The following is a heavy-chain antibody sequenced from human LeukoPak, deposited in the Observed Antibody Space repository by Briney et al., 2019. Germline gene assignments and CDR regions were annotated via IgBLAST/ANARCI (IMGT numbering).Heavy chain of an antibody. CDR1: GGSISSGGYY. V-gene: IGHV4-31*03. Sequence: SQTLSLTCTVSGGSISSGGYYWSWIRQHPGEGLEWIGYIYYSGSTYYNPSLKSRVTISIDTSKDQFSLMLSSVTAADTAVYYCARLGVAAAGTIDYWGQGTLVTVSS. CDR2: IYYSGST. D-gene: IGHD6-13*01. J-gene: IGHJ4*02. CDR3: ARLGVAAAGTIDY.